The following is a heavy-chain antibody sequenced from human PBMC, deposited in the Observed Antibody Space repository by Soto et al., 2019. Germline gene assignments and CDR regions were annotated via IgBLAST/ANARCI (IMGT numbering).Heavy chain of an antibody. J-gene: IGHJ6*02. CDR1: GFTFSSYA. CDR2: ISGSGDRT. V-gene: IGHV3-23*01. Sequence: EVQLLESGGGLVQPGGSLRLSCAASGFTFSSYAITWVRQAPGKGLERVSVISGSGDRTYYADSVKGRFTTSRDNSKNKLYLQMNSLSAEDTAVYYCASGRGRYFYYGMDVWGQGTTVTVSS. CDR3: ASGRGRYFYYGMDV. D-gene: IGHD1-26*01.